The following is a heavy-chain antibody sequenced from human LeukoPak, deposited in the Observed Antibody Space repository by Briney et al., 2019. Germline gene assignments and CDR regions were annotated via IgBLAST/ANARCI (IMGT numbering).Heavy chain of an antibody. CDR3: ATDISWFDP. J-gene: IGHJ5*02. CDR1: GGSIGSYY. CDR2: ISASGST. Sequence: SETLSLTCTVSGGSIGSYYWSWIRQPAGKGLEWIGRISASGSTNYAPSLRSRVTMSVDTSTNQFSLKLSSVTAADTAVYYCATDISWFDPWGQGTLVTVSS. V-gene: IGHV4-4*07.